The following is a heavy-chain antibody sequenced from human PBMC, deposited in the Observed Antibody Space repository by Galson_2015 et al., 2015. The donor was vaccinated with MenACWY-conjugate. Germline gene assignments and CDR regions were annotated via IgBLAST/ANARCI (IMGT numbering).Heavy chain of an antibody. CDR3: VPSGSYWGDWYFDL. D-gene: IGHD1-26*01. CDR1: GFTFSSYA. V-gene: IGHV3-23*01. Sequence: SLRLSCAASGFTFSSYAMSWVRQAPGKGLEWVSAISGSGGSTYYADSVKGRFTISRDNSKNTLYLQMNSLRAEDTAVYYCVPSGSYWGDWYFDLWGRGTLVTVSS. CDR2: ISGSGGST. J-gene: IGHJ2*01.